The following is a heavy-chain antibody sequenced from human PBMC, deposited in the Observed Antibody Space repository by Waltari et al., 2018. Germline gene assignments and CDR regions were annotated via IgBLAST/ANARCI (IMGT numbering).Heavy chain of an antibody. CDR2: ISYNERNI. Sequence: QVQLVESGGGVVQPGRSLRLSCAASEFTFSSSAMHWVRQAPGKGLEWVAVISYNERNIYYVDSVRGRFTISRDNSKKMLYLQMNSLRAEDTAVYYWARDYCDRRNCHGMDVWGQGTTVTVSS. V-gene: IGHV3-30*04. CDR3: ARDYCDRRNCHGMDV. J-gene: IGHJ6*02. D-gene: IGHD3-22*01. CDR1: EFTFSSSA.